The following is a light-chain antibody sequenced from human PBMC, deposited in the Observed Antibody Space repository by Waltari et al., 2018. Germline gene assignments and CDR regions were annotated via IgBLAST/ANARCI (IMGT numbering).Light chain of an antibody. CDR3: SSYTTSGTL. CDR1: NSDVDGYNN. J-gene: IGLJ1*01. V-gene: IGLV2-14*03. CDR2: DVS. Sequence: QSALTQPASVSGSPGQSIAISCTGTNSDVDGYNNVSWYQQHPGKAPKLMIYDVSNRPSGVSNRFSGSKSGNTASLTISGLQAEDEADYYCSSYTTSGTLFGTGTKVTVL.